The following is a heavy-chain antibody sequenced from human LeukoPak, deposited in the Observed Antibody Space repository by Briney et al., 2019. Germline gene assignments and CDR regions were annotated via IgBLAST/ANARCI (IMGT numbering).Heavy chain of an antibody. CDR2: IRSSSSYI. V-gene: IGHV3-21*04. J-gene: IGHJ6*02. CDR3: ARPGVATAGKRNTYFYYYGMDI. D-gene: IGHD6-13*01. Sequence: GGSLRLSCAASGFTLSDYTMNWVRQAPGKGLEWVSSIRSSSSYIYYADSVKGRFTISRDNAKNSLYLQMNSLRAEDTAVYYCARPGVATAGKRNTYFYYYGMDIWGQGTTVTVSS. CDR1: GFTLSDYT.